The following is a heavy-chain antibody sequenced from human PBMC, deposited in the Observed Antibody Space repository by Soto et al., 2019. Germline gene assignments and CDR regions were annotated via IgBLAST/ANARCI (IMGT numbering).Heavy chain of an antibody. CDR3: ARAPIAAAGTTEYFQH. CDR2: INPNSGGT. CDR1: GYTFTGYY. J-gene: IGHJ1*01. Sequence: GASVKVSCKASGYTFTGYYMHWVRQAPGQGLEWMGWINPNSGGTNYAQKFQGWVTMTRDTSISTAYMELSRPRSDDTAVYYCARAPIAAAGTTEYFQHWGQGTLVTVSS. D-gene: IGHD6-13*01. V-gene: IGHV1-2*04.